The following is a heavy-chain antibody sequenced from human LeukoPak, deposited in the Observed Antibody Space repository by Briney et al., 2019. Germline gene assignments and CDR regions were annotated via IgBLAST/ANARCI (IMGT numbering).Heavy chain of an antibody. Sequence: SETLSLTCTVSGGSLNNDYFTWIRQPAGKGLEWIGRIYTSGSTNYNPSLKSRVTISVDTSKNQFSLKLSSVTAADTAVYYCAREGTLRGPNWFDPWGQGTLVTVSS. J-gene: IGHJ5*02. V-gene: IGHV4-4*07. CDR3: AREGTLRGPNWFDP. CDR2: IYTSGST. CDR1: GGSLNNDY. D-gene: IGHD1-14*01.